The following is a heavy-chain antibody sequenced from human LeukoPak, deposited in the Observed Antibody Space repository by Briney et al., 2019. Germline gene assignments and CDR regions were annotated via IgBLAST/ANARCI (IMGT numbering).Heavy chain of an antibody. Sequence: SGPTLVNPTQTLTLTCTFSGFSLRTRGVGVGWILQPPGKALEWLSLIYWDDDKRYIPSLKSRLTITKDTSKSQVVLTMTNMDPVDTATYYCAHRRGSTWRLNSWFDPWGQGTRVTVSS. CDR1: GFSLRTRGVG. CDR3: AHRRGSTWRLNSWFDP. V-gene: IGHV2-5*02. J-gene: IGHJ5*02. CDR2: IYWDDDK. D-gene: IGHD6-13*01.